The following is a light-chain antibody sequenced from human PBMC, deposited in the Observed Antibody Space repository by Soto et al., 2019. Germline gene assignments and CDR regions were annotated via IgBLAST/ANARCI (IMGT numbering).Light chain of an antibody. CDR2: GAS. J-gene: IGKJ4*01. Sequence: EILMTQSPATLSMSPGERATLSCRASQSVSSNLAWYQQKPGQAPRLLIFGASTRASGIPARFSASGSGTEFSLTISSLQSEDFAVYYCQQYSNWPLTFGGGTKVEI. CDR3: QQYSNWPLT. V-gene: IGKV3-15*01. CDR1: QSVSSN.